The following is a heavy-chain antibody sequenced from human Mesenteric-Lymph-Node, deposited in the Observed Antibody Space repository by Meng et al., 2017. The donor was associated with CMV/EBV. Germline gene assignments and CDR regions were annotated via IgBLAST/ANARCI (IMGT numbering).Heavy chain of an antibody. CDR3: ARASGWYWTDN. CDR2: INPDGSSP. Sequence: GESLKISCAASGFTFSSYSMNWVRQAPGKGLVWVSRINPDGSSPSYADSVKGRFTISRDNAKNTLYLQMNSLTAEDTAVYYCARASGWYWTDNWGQGTLVTVSS. D-gene: IGHD6-19*01. J-gene: IGHJ4*02. CDR1: GFTFSSYS. V-gene: IGHV3-74*01.